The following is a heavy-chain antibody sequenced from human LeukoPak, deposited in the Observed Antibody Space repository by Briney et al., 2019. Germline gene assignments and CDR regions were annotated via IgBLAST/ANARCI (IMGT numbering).Heavy chain of an antibody. D-gene: IGHD3-10*01. Sequence: GGSLRLSCAASGFTFSSYWMSWVRQAPGKGLEWVANIKQDGSEKYYVDSVKGRFTISRYNAKKSLYLQMNSLRAEDTAVYYCARDTGGADAFDIWGQGTMVTVSS. CDR2: IKQDGSEK. J-gene: IGHJ3*02. CDR3: ARDTGGADAFDI. V-gene: IGHV3-7*01. CDR1: GFTFSSYW.